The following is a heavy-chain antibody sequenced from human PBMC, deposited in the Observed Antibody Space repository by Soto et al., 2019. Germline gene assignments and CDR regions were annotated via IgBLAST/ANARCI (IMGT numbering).Heavy chain of an antibody. CDR2: VNPGDSDT. J-gene: IGHJ4*02. CDR3: ARQGGDYGTGPFDY. V-gene: IGHV5-51*01. D-gene: IGHD4-17*01. CDR1: GYRFTSW. Sequence: VQLVQSGAEVKKPGESLRISCKGSGYRFTSWIGWVRQRPGRGLEWMGIVNPGDSDTRYSPSFQGQVTISADKSITTAYLQWSSLKASDTAMYYCARQGGDYGTGPFDYWGQGTLVTVSS.